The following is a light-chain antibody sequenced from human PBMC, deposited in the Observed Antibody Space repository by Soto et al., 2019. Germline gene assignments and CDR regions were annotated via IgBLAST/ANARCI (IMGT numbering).Light chain of an antibody. CDR3: QQYYDAPLT. CDR2: WAS. J-gene: IGKJ4*01. CDR1: QRVLSRSNNKNS. V-gene: IGKV4-1*01. Sequence: DIVMTQSPDSLAVSLGERATINCKSSQRVLSRSNNKNSIAWFQQIPGQPPKLLIYWASTRGSGVPDRFSGSGSGTDFTLTIASLQAEDVAVYYCQQYYDAPLTFGGGTKVEI.